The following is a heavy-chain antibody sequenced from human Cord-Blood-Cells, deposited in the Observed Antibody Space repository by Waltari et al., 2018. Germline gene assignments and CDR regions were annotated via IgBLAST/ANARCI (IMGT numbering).Heavy chain of an antibody. D-gene: IGHD6-6*01. Sequence: EVQLLESGGGLVQTGGSLRLSCAASGFTFSSYALIWVRQAPGKGLEWVSAISGSGGSTYYADSVKGRFTISRDNSKNTLYLQMNSLRAEDTAVYYCAKNIAARPEYFQHWGQGTLVTVSS. CDR3: AKNIAARPEYFQH. CDR1: GFTFSSYA. J-gene: IGHJ1*01. V-gene: IGHV3-23*01. CDR2: ISGSGGST.